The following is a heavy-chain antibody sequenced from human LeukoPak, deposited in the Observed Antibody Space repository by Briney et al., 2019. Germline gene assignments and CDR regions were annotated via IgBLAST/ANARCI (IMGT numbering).Heavy chain of an antibody. CDR1: GGSISSGGYY. J-gene: IGHJ6*02. CDR2: IYYSGST. CDR3: ARDRSIFPDGYYYGMDV. Sequence: SETLSLTCTVSGGSISSGGYYWSWIRQHPGKGLEWIGYIYYSGSTYYNPSLKSRVTISVDTSKNQFSLKLSSVTAADTAVYYCARDRSIFPDGYYYGMDVWGQGTTVTVSS. V-gene: IGHV4-31*03. D-gene: IGHD3-3*01.